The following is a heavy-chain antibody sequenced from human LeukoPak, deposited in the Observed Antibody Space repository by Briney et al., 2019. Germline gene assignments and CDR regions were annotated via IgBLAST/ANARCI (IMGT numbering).Heavy chain of an antibody. D-gene: IGHD3-3*01. CDR3: ARFLPSGYPFDP. J-gene: IGHJ5*02. CDR1: GHNFSDYW. V-gene: IGHV5-51*01. Sequence: GESLKISCKTSGHNFSDYWIAWVRQMPGKGLEWMGIIYPADSNSKYSPSFQGQVTISADKSINTAYLQWSSLKSSDTAMYYCARFLPSGYPFDPWGQGTLVTVSS. CDR2: IYPADSNS.